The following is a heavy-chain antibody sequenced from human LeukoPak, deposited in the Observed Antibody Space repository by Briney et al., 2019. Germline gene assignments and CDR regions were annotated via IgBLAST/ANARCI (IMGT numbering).Heavy chain of an antibody. CDR3: ATVSGYSEVY. D-gene: IGHD5-12*01. J-gene: IGHJ4*02. CDR2: IYYSGST. V-gene: IGHV4-39*07. CDR1: GGSISSSSYY. Sequence: SETLSLTCTVSGGSISSSSYYWGWIRQPPGKGLEWIGSIYYSGSTYYNPSLKSRVTISVDTSKNQFSLKLSSVTAADTAVYYCATVSGYSEVYWGQGTLVTVPS.